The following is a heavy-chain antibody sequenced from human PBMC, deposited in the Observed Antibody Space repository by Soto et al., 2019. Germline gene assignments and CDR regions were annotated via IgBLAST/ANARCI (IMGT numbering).Heavy chain of an antibody. Sequence: ASVKVSCKATGGTFSSYAISWVRQAPGQGLEWMGGIIPIFGTANYAQKFQGRVTITADESTSTAYMELSSLRSEDTAVYYCARGASIKRAGYSRGWFGPGPNRGQGTLVTVSS. CDR1: GGTFSSYA. V-gene: IGHV1-69*13. CDR3: ARGASIKRAGYSRGWFGPGPN. D-gene: IGHD6-19*01. J-gene: IGHJ4*02. CDR2: IIPIFGTA.